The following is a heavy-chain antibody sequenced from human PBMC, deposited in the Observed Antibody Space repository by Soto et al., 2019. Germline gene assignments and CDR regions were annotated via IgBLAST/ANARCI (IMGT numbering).Heavy chain of an antibody. CDR1: GYTFTSYG. CDR2: ISAYNGNT. D-gene: IGHD6-13*01. J-gene: IGHJ5*02. V-gene: IGHV1-18*04. Sequence: GASVKVSCKASGYTFTSYGISWVRQAPGQGLEWMGWISAYNGNTNYAQKIHGRVTMTTDTSTSTAYMDLRRLRSDDTAVYYCARSTIAAAGTGWEPLGQETLVTVSS. CDR3: ARSTIAAAGTGWEP.